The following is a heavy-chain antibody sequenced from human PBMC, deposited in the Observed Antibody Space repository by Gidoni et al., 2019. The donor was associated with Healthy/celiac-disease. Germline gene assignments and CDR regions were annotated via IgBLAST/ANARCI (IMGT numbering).Heavy chain of an antibody. CDR1: GFTFSGSA. Sequence: EVQLVESGGGWVKPGGSRKLSCAASGFTFSGSAMHWVRQASGKGLEWVGRIRSKANSYATAYAASVKGRFTISRDDSKNTAYLQMNSLKTEDTAVYYCIWNPGIFDYWGQGTLVTVSS. V-gene: IGHV3-73*02. CDR3: IWNPGIFDY. D-gene: IGHD1-1*01. J-gene: IGHJ4*02. CDR2: IRSKANSYAT.